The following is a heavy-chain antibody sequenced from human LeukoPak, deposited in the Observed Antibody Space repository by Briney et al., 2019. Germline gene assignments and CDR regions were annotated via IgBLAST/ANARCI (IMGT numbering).Heavy chain of an antibody. V-gene: IGHV1-69*04. CDR3: ARKGYYDSGNDYYYYGMDV. Sequence: ASVKVSCKASGGTFSSYAISWVRQAPGQGLEWMGRIIPILGIANYAQKFQGRVTITADKSTNTAYMELSSLRSEDTAVYYCARKGYYDSGNDYYYYGMDVWGQGTTVTVSS. CDR2: IIPILGIA. D-gene: IGHD3-10*01. J-gene: IGHJ6*02. CDR1: GGTFSSYA.